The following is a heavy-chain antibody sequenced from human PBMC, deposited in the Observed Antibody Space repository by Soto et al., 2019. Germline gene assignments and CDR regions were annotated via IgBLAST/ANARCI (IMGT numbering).Heavy chain of an antibody. J-gene: IGHJ4*02. V-gene: IGHV3-23*01. CDR1: GFTFSSYA. Sequence: GSLRLSRAASGFTFSSYAMSWVRQAPGKGLEWVSAISGSGGSTYYADSVKGRFTISRDNSKNTLYLQMNSLRAEDTAVYYCAKVGSGSWYSFTFDYWGQGTLVTVSS. CDR3: AKVGSGSWYSFTFDY. D-gene: IGHD6-13*01. CDR2: ISGSGGST.